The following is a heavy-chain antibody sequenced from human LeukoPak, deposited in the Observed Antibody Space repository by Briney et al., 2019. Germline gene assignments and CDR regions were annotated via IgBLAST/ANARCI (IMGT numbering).Heavy chain of an antibody. CDR2: ISDQT. J-gene: IGHJ4*02. CDR3: VRDDDRPDNGLDY. D-gene: IGHD3-9*01. Sequence: PGGSLRLSCVVSGFTFSIYAMAWVRQAPGKGLEWVSGISDQTYYTDSVRGRFTISRDNSKNTLYLQMNSLRAEDTAVYYCVRDDDRPDNGLDYWGQGTLVTVSS. CDR1: GFTFSIYA. V-gene: IGHV3-23*01.